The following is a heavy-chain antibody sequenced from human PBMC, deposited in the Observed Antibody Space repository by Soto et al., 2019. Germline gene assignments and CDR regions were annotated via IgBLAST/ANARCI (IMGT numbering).Heavy chain of an antibody. J-gene: IGHJ4*02. CDR1: GYSFTNYW. CDR3: AKQPSAATASSFDY. V-gene: IGHV5-10-1*01. CDR2: IDPSDSYA. D-gene: IGHD5-18*01. Sequence: ESLKISCKGSGYSFTNYWISWVRQMPGKGLEWMGRIDPSDSYASYRPSFQGHVTISADKSISTAYLQWSSLKASDTAMYYCAKQPSAATASSFDYWGQGTLVTVSS.